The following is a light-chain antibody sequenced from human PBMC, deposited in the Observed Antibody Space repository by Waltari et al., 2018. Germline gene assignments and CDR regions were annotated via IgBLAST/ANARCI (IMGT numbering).Light chain of an antibody. CDR2: EVT. CDR3: CSYRIGSTPGV. V-gene: IGLV2-23*02. J-gene: IGLJ3*02. CDR1: TSDVGSGNL. Sequence: SALTQPASVSGSLGQSIPISCSGSTSDVGSGNLVSWYQQFPGTVPKLIIYEVTKRPSVVSSRFSGSKSGNMASLTISGLQPEDEADYYCCSYRIGSTPGVFGGGTKVTVL.